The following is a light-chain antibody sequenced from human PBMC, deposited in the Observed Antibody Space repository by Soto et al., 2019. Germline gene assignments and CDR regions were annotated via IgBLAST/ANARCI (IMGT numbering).Light chain of an antibody. J-gene: IGLJ1*01. CDR2: GVS. CDR3: ISYTGSSTSYV. V-gene: IGLV2-14*01. Sequence: QSALTQPASVSGSPGQSITISCSGTRSDIGSYNYVAWYQQFPGKTPKILIYGVSKRPSGVSSRFSGSKSGNTASLTISGLQAEDEADYYSISYTGSSTSYVFGSGTKVTVL. CDR1: RSDIGSYNY.